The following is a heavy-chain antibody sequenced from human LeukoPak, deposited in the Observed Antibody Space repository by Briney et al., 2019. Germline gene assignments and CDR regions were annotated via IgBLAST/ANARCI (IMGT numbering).Heavy chain of an antibody. J-gene: IGHJ4*01. Sequence: GRSLRLSCAASGFTFSSYAMHWVRQAPGKGLEWVAVISYDGSNKYYADSVKGRFTISRDNSKNTLYLQMNSLRAEDTAVYYCAKDGPTKNDYYFDYWGQGTLVTVSS. CDR2: ISYDGSNK. CDR3: AKDGPTKNDYYFDY. D-gene: IGHD2-21*02. CDR1: GFTFSSYA. V-gene: IGHV3-30-3*01.